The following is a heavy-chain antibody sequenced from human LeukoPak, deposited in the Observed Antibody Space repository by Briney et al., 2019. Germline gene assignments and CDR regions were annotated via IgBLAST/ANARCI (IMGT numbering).Heavy chain of an antibody. CDR3: ASARPFCRSTSCYSGRTSLYYSHYYIDV. V-gene: IGHV3-30-3*01. J-gene: IGHJ6*03. CDR2: ISYEGSNK. CDR1: GFTFTSYA. Sequence: GGPLRPSCGASGFTFTSYAMHWGRKAPGKGLGWGAVISYEGSNKYYADSVKGRFTISRDNSKNTPYLQRNSLRAEDTTLYYCASARPFCRSTSCYSGRTSLYYSHYYIDVWGKETTVTVSS. D-gene: IGHD2-2*01.